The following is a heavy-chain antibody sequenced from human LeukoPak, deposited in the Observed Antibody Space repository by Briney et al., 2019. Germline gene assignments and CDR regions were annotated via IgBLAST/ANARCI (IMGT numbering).Heavy chain of an antibody. V-gene: IGHV5-51*01. D-gene: IGHD5-12*01. J-gene: IGHJ4*02. CDR3: ARHIGYSAWNPDY. CDR2: IYPYDSDT. Sequence: GESLKISCKASAYSFTSYLIGWVRQMPGKGLEWMGIIYPYDSDTRYSPSFQGQVTISADKSISTAYLQWSNLKASDTAMYYCARHIGYSAWNPDYWGQGTLVTVSS. CDR1: AYSFTSYL.